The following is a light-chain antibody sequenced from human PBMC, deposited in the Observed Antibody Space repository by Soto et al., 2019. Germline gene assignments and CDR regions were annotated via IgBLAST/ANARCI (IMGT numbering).Light chain of an antibody. CDR2: DAS. CDR3: QQYNYWPLT. J-gene: IGKJ4*01. CDR1: QSVSSD. V-gene: IGKV3-15*01. Sequence: ERVMTQSPATLSVSPGERATLSCRASQSVSSDLAWYQQKPDQAPRLLIYDASTRATGIPARFSGSGSGTGSTLTISSLQPEYFALYYCQQYNYWPLTFGGGTKVEIK.